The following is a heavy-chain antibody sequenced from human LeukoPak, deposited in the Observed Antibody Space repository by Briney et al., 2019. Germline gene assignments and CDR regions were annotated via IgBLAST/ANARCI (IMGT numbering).Heavy chain of an antibody. CDR2: IIPIFGTA. V-gene: IGHV1-69*01. CDR1: GGTFSSDA. D-gene: IGHD4-17*01. J-gene: IGHJ4*02. CDR3: ARASDDYGDYSYFDY. Sequence: SSVKVSCKASGGTFSSDAISWVRQAPGQGLEWMGGIIPIFGTANYAQKFQGRVTITADESTSTAYMELGSLRSEDTAVYYCARASDDYGDYSYFDYWGQGTLVTVSS.